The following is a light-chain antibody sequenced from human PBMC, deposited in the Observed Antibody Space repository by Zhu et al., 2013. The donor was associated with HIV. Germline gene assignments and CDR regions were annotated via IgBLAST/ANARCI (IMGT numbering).Light chain of an antibody. CDR3: HQYGNSPRT. CDR1: QSVTSSY. V-gene: IGKV3-20*01. J-gene: IGKJ1*01. CDR2: GAS. Sequence: DTVLTQSPGTLSLSPGERATLSCRASQSVTSSYLAWYQQRPGQAPRLLIYGASSRATGIPDRFRGSGSGTDFTLTIRSVEPEDFAVYYCHQYGNSPRTFGQGTQGGNQT.